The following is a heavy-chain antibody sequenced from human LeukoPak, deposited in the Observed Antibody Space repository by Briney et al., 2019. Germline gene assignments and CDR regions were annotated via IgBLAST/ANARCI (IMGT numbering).Heavy chain of an antibody. V-gene: IGHV3-7*03. CDR2: IKQDASEI. Sequence: GGSLRLSCAASGFTFSNYWMSWVRQAPGKGLEWVANIKQDASEIYYVGSVKGRFIISRDNAKNSLFLQMNSLRAEDTAVYYCARDYGSGSYGMDVWGKGTTVTVSS. D-gene: IGHD3-10*01. J-gene: IGHJ6*04. CDR3: ARDYGSGSYGMDV. CDR1: GFTFSNYW.